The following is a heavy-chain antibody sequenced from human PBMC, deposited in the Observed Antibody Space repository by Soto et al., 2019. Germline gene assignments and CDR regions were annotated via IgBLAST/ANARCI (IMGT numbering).Heavy chain of an antibody. Sequence: ASVKVSCKASGGTFSSYAISWVRQAPGQGLEWMGGIIPIFGTANYAQKFQGRVTITADESTSTAYMELSSLRSEDTAVYYCARGEAGGTTSVDDAFDSWGQGTMVTVSS. CDR3: ARGEAGGTTSVDDAFDS. J-gene: IGHJ3*02. CDR2: IIPIFGTA. D-gene: IGHD1-1*01. CDR1: GGTFSSYA. V-gene: IGHV1-69*13.